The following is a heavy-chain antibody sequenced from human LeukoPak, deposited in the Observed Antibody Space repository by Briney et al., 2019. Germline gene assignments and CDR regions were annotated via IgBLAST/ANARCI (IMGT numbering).Heavy chain of an antibody. CDR1: GASISRGSW. V-gene: IGHV4-4*02. J-gene: IGHJ4*02. D-gene: IGHD1-1*01. CDR3: ARNGGHNQEH. Sequence: SETLSLTCDVSGASISRGSWWSWVRQPPGKGLEWIGEFSHSGITNSNPSLKSRVTISVDKSRNQFSLNLISVTAADTAVYFCARNGGHNQEHWGQGTLVTVSP. CDR2: FSHSGIT.